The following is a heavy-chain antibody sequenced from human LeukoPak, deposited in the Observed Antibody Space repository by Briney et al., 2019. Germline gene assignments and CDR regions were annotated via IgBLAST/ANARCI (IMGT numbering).Heavy chain of an antibody. CDR2: IYTSGST. CDR3: ARDSYYYGSGSYAFDI. Sequence: PSETLSLTCAVYGGPFRGYFWSWIRQPAGKGLEWIGRIYTSGSTNYNPSLKSRVTMSVDTSKNQFSLKLSSVTAADTAVYYCARDSYYYGSGSYAFDIWGQGTMVTVSS. J-gene: IGHJ3*02. D-gene: IGHD3-10*01. V-gene: IGHV4-4*07. CDR1: GGPFRGYF.